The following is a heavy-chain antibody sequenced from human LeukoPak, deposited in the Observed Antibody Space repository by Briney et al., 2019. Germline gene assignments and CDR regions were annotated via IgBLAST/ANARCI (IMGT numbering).Heavy chain of an antibody. J-gene: IGHJ5*02. D-gene: IGHD6-25*01. CDR1: GGSISSGDYY. CDR2: VYYRGNT. CDR3: ARVAAHWFDP. Sequence: SETLSLTCTVSGGSISSGDYYWSWIRQSPGKGLERIGFVYYRGNTYYNPSLKSRVTISIETVKNQFSLRLSSVTAADTAVYYCARVAAHWFDPWGQGTLVTVSS. V-gene: IGHV4-30-4*01.